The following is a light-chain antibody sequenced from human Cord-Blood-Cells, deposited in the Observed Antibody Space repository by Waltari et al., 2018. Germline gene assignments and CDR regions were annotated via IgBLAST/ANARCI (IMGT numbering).Light chain of an antibody. Sequence: DIVMPQSPGSLAVSLGERTTINCKSSLSVLYSSNNKNYLAWYQQKPGQPPKLLIYWASTRESGVPDRFSGSGSGTDFTLTISSLQAEDVAVYYCQQYYSTPWTFGQGTKVEIK. J-gene: IGKJ1*01. V-gene: IGKV4-1*01. CDR3: QQYYSTPWT. CDR2: WAS. CDR1: LSVLYSSNNKNY.